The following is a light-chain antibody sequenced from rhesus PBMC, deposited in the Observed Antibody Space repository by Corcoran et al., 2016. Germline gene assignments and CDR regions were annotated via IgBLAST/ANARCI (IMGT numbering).Light chain of an antibody. CDR1: QSVSSS. Sequence: EIVMTQSPATLSLSPGERATLSCRASQSVSSSLAWYQQKPGQAPKLPIYGASSRATGIPDRFSGRGSGTEFTLPISSLEPEDVGVYYCQQEYSWPYSFGQGTKVEIK. CDR3: QQEYSWPYS. V-gene: IGKV3-42*01. CDR2: GAS. J-gene: IGKJ2*01.